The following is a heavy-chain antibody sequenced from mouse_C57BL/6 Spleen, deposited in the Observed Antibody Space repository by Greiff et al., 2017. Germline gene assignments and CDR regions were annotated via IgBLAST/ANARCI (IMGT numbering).Heavy chain of an antibody. J-gene: IGHJ2*01. CDR2: INPNNGGT. V-gene: IGHV1-26*01. Sequence: EVQLQQSGPELVKPGASVKISCKASGYTFTDYYMNWVKQSHGKSLEWIGDINPNNGGTSYNQKFKGKATLPVDKSSSTAYMELRSLTSEDSAVYYCARPLITTVVAEDYCGQGTTLTVSS. CDR1: GYTFTDYY. CDR3: ARPLITTVVAEDY. D-gene: IGHD1-1*01.